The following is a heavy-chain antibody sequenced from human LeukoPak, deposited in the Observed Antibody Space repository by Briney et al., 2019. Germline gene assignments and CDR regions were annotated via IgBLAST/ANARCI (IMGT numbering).Heavy chain of an antibody. CDR3: ARSYFSVGAFDI. Sequence: SETLSLTCGVSGYSIRTGYYWGWVRQPPGKDLEWIGSVYHSGSTYYDPSLKSRVNILVDTSKNQFSLSLTSVTAADTAVYYCARSYFSVGAFDIWGQGTMVTVSS. CDR2: VYHSGST. D-gene: IGHD2/OR15-2a*01. V-gene: IGHV4-38-2*01. J-gene: IGHJ3*02. CDR1: GYSIRTGYY.